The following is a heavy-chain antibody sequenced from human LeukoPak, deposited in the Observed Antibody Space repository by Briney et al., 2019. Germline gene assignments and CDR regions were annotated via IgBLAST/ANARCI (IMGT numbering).Heavy chain of an antibody. Sequence: ASVKVSCKASGGTFSSYAISWVRQAPRQGLEWMGRIIPILGIANYAQKFQGRVTITADKSTSTAYMELSSLRSEDTAVYYCARPAALQYYYDSSGLDAFDIWGQGTMVTVSS. CDR2: IIPILGIA. J-gene: IGHJ3*02. CDR1: GGTFSSYA. CDR3: ARPAALQYYYDSSGLDAFDI. V-gene: IGHV1-69*04. D-gene: IGHD3-22*01.